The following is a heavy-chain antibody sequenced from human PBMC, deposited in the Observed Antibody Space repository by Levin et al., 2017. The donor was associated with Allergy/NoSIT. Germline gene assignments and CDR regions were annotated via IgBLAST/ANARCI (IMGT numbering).Heavy chain of an antibody. D-gene: IGHD3-10*01. CDR1: GFTFSTSA. CDR3: ARNFYAAGGYYNLDY. Sequence: GESLKISCATSGFTFSTSAMHWVRQAPGKGLEWVAVIWYDGEKEYYTESVKGRFTISRDNSKNTMYLQMNSLRPEDTAVYYCARNFYAAGGYYNLDYWGQGALVTVSS. J-gene: IGHJ4*02. CDR2: IWYDGEKE. V-gene: IGHV3-33*01.